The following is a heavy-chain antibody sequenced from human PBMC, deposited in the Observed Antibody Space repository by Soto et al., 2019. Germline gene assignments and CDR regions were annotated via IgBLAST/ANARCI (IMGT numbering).Heavy chain of an antibody. CDR3: ARDLADEYSSSWYGWFDP. J-gene: IGHJ5*02. D-gene: IGHD6-13*01. Sequence: SETLSLTCAVSGGSISSSNWWSWVRQPPGKGLEWIGEIYHSGSTNYNPSLKSRVTISVDKSKNQFSLKLSSVTAADTAVYYCARDLADEYSSSWYGWFDPWGQGTLVTAPQ. V-gene: IGHV4-4*02. CDR1: GGSISSSNW. CDR2: IYHSGST.